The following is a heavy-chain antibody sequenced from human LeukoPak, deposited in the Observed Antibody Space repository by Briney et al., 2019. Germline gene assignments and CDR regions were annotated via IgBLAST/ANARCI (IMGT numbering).Heavy chain of an antibody. J-gene: IGHJ4*02. Sequence: GGSLRLSCAASGFTFSSYDRHWVRQATGKGLEWVSAIGTSGDTYYPVSVKGRFPISRENAKNSLYLQMNSLRAEATAVYYCARGEMARLPYFDSWGQGTLVTVSA. CDR2: IGTSGDT. CDR1: GFTFSSYD. D-gene: IGHD5-24*01. CDR3: ARGEMARLPYFDS. V-gene: IGHV3-13*01.